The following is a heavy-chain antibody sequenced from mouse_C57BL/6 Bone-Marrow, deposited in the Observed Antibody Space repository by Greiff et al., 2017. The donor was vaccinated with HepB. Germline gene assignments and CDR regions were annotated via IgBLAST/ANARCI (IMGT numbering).Heavy chain of an antibody. CDR1: GFSFNTYA. CDR3: VRQIYYAMDY. J-gene: IGHJ4*01. CDR2: IRSKSNNYAT. Sequence: EVQRVESGGGLVQPKGSLKLSCAASGFSFNTYAMNWVRQAPGKGLEWVARIRSKSNNYATYYADSVKDRFTISRDDSESMLYLQMNNLKTEDTAMYYCVRQIYYAMDYWGQGTSVTVSS. V-gene: IGHV10-1*01.